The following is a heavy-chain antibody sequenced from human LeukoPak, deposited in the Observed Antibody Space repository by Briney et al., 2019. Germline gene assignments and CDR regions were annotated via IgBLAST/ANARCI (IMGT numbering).Heavy chain of an antibody. CDR3: ARVKRYFDWLGSTASFDY. CDR1: GFTFSSYW. CDR2: IKQDGSEK. Sequence: GGSLRLSCAASGFTFSSYWMSWVRQAPGKGLEWVANIKQDGSEKYYVDSVKGRFTISRDNAKNSLYLQMNSLRAEDTAVYYCARVKRYFDWLGSTASFDYWGQGTLVTVSS. D-gene: IGHD3-9*01. J-gene: IGHJ4*02. V-gene: IGHV3-7*03.